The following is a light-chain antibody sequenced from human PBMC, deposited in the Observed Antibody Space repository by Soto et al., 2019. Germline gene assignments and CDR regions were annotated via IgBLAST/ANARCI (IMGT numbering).Light chain of an antibody. V-gene: IGKV1-39*01. J-gene: IGKJ1*01. Sequence: DIQMTQSPSSLSASVGDRVTITCRASQSITSKLNWYQQRPGKVPNLLIYDASSLQSGVPSRFSGSGSGTDFTLTIDSLQHEDFATYYCQQSYRSPPTFGQGTKVEIK. CDR1: QSITSK. CDR3: QQSYRSPPT. CDR2: DAS.